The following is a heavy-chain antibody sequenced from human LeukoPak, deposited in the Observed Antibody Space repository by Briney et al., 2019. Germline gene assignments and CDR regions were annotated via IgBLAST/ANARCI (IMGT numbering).Heavy chain of an antibody. CDR1: NGSISGNRHD. CDR2: IFRAGST. Sequence: PAETLSLTCTVSNGSISGNRHDWPWIRQPGARRLEWIGRIFRAGSTNYNPSLKSRFTISVDTSKKQFSLRLSSMTAADTAIYYCARGNMLGDVFAIWGQGTMVTAPS. D-gene: IGHD3-10*02. J-gene: IGHJ3*02. CDR3: ARGNMLGDVFAI. V-gene: IGHV4-61*02.